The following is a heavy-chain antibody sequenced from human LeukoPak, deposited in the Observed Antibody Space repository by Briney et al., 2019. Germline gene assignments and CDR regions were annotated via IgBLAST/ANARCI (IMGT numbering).Heavy chain of an antibody. CDR1: GFTFSSYS. CDR2: ISSSSSYI. Sequence: GGSLRLSCAASGFTFSSYSMNWVRQAPGKGLERVSSISSSSSYIYYADSVKGRFTISRDNAKNSLYLQMNSLRAEDTAVYYCARDCAILTGYPFDAFDIWGQGTMVTVSS. V-gene: IGHV3-21*01. D-gene: IGHD3-9*01. J-gene: IGHJ3*02. CDR3: ARDCAILTGYPFDAFDI.